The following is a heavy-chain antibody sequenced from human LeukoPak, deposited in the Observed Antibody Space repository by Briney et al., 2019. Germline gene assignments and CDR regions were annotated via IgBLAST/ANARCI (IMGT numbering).Heavy chain of an antibody. Sequence: GGSLRLSCAASGFTFSSYGMHWVRQAPGKGLEWVAVIWYDGSNKYYADSVKGRFTISRDNSKNTLYLQMNSLRAEDTAVYYCARAQLELDYYYYYMDVWGKGTTVTVSS. J-gene: IGHJ6*03. V-gene: IGHV3-33*01. CDR3: ARAQLELDYYYYYMDV. CDR1: GFTFSSYG. D-gene: IGHD1-7*01. CDR2: IWYDGSNK.